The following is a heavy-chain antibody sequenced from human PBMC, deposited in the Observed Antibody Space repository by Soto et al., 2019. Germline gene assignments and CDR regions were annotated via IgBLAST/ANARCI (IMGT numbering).Heavy chain of an antibody. CDR1: GGTFSSYT. Sequence: QVQLVQSGAEVKKPGSSVKVSCKASGGTFSSYTISWVRQAPGQGLEWMGRIIPILGIANYAQKFQGRVTITADTSTSTAYMELSSLRSEDTAVYYCASSNGAAGTLDYWGQGTLVTVSS. CDR2: IIPILGIA. V-gene: IGHV1-69*02. D-gene: IGHD6-13*01. CDR3: ASSNGAAGTLDY. J-gene: IGHJ4*02.